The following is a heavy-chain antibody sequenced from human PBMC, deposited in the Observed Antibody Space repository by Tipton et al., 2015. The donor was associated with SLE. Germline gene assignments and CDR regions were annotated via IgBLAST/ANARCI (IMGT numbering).Heavy chain of an antibody. CDR2: ISSSGPTT. CDR1: GFTFSDYY. V-gene: IGHV3-11*04. Sequence: QLVQSGGGLVKPGGSLRLSCAASGFTFSDYYMSWIRQVPGKGLEWVAYISSSGPTTYYADSVKGRVTISRDDAKNSLFLQMSSLRGEDTALYYCARGPALDSTGYYMDVWGKGTAFAVSS. D-gene: IGHD3-9*01. J-gene: IGHJ6*03. CDR3: ARGPALDSTGYYMDV.